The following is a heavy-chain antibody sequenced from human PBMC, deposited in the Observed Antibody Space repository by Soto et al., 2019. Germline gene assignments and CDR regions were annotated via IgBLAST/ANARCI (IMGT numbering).Heavy chain of an antibody. Sequence: QVQLAQSGAEVKKPGSSVMVSCQTSRGTFNTSPISWMRQAPGQGLEWLGDILPVFGMVNYAQQFQDRLILTADGLTTSGCMEGRRLMPVDTAVYFCAPPHRWGRHYDFRRPPTASLYLAGLGVWGQETTVIVSS. V-gene: IGHV1-69*01. CDR2: ILPVFGMV. J-gene: IGHJ6*02. CDR1: RGTFNTSP. CDR3: APPHRWGRHYDFRRPPTASLYLAGLGV. D-gene: IGHD3-3*01.